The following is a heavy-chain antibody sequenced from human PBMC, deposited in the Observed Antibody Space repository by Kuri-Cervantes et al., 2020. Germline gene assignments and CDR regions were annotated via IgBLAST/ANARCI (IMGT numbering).Heavy chain of an antibody. Sequence: SETLSLTCTVSGGSISSYYWSWIRQPPEKGLEWIGSIYYGGGTNYNPSLKSRVSISVDTSMNQFSLKLSSVTAADTAVYYCAGSSGYYFDYWGQGTLVTVSS. J-gene: IGHJ4*02. CDR1: GGSISSYY. D-gene: IGHD3-22*01. V-gene: IGHV4-59*01. CDR3: AGSSGYYFDY. CDR2: IYYGGGT.